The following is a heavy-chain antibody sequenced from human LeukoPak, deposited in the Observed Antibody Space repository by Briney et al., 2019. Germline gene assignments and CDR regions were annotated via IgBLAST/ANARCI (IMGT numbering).Heavy chain of an antibody. D-gene: IGHD3-3*01. Sequence: SETLSLTCTVSGGSISSGSYYWSWIRQPAGKGLEWIGRIYTSGSTNYNPSLESRVTISVDTSKNQFSQKLSSVTAADTAVYYCARITIFGAYYFDYWGQGTLVTVSS. V-gene: IGHV4-61*02. J-gene: IGHJ4*02. CDR1: GGSISSGSYY. CDR3: ARITIFGAYYFDY. CDR2: IYTSGST.